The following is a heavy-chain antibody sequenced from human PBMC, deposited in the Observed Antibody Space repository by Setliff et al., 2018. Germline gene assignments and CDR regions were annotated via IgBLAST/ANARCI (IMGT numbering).Heavy chain of an antibody. Sequence: LSLTCTVSGGSMTTGSYHWAWIRQPPGKGLEWIGYIHYSGNTNYNPSLKSRVTISRDLSTNQFSLTVNSMTAADTAVYYCVRATGPYGEPLGHMDVWGKGTTVTVSS. CDR2: IHYSGNT. V-gene: IGHV4-61*05. CDR1: GGSMTTGSYH. J-gene: IGHJ6*03. CDR3: VRATGPYGEPLGHMDV. D-gene: IGHD4-17*01.